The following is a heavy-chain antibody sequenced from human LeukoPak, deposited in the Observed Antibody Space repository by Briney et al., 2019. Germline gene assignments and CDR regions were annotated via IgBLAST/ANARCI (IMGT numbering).Heavy chain of an antibody. CDR3: ARLGRTPRPDYYYYMDV. Sequence: ASVKVSCKASGYTFTSYDINWVRQATGQGLEWMGWMNPNSGNTGYAQKFQGRVTMTRNTSISTAYMELSSLRSENTAVYYCARLGRTPRPDYYYYMDVWGKGTTVTVSS. V-gene: IGHV1-8*01. CDR1: GYTFTSYD. CDR2: MNPNSGNT. J-gene: IGHJ6*03.